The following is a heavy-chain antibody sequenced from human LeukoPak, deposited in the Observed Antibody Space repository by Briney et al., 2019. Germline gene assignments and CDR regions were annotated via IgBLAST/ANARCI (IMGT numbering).Heavy chain of an antibody. V-gene: IGHV3-15*01. CDR2: IKSKAAGGTT. CDR1: GFTFSSAW. Sequence: GGSLRLSCAASGFTFSSAWMSWVRQAPGKGLEWVGRIKSKAAGGTTDYASPVKGRFIISRDDSSSTLYLHINSLKTEDTAVYYCTTDAGYDSWWYHWWGQGTLVTVSS. CDR3: TTDAGYDSWWYHW. J-gene: IGHJ4*02. D-gene: IGHD1-20*01.